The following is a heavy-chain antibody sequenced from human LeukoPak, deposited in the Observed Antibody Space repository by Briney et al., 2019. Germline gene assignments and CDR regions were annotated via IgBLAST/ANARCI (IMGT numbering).Heavy chain of an antibody. Sequence: GGSLRLSCAASGFTFSSYAMHWVRQASGKGLEWVAVISYDGSNKYYADSVKGRFTISRDNSKNTLYLQMNSLRAEDTAVYYCARDLGSGSYLFDYWGQGTLVTVSS. CDR1: GFTFSSYA. V-gene: IGHV3-30*04. J-gene: IGHJ4*02. CDR3: ARDLGSGSYLFDY. CDR2: ISYDGSNK. D-gene: IGHD1-26*01.